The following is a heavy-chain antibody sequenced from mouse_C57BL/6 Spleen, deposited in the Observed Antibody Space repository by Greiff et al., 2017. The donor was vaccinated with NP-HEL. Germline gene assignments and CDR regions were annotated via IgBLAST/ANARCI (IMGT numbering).Heavy chain of an antibody. CDR1: GFTFSSYG. J-gene: IGHJ1*03. D-gene: IGHD1-1*01. V-gene: IGHV5-6*01. CDR3: ARPDYYGSSSYWYFDV. CDR2: ISSGGSYT. Sequence: EVKLVESGGDLVKPGGSLKLSCAASGFTFSSYGMSWVRQTPDKRLEWVATISSGGSYTYYPDSVKGRFTISRDNAKNTLYLQMSSLKSEDTAMYYCARPDYYGSSSYWYFDVWGTGTTVTVSS.